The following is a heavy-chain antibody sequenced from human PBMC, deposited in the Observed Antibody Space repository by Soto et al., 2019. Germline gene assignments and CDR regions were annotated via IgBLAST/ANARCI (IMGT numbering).Heavy chain of an antibody. J-gene: IGHJ6*02. V-gene: IGHV4-34*01. CDR3: ARGQSDYYYYYGMDV. Sequence: SETLSLTCAVYGGSFSGYYRSWIRQPPGKGQEWIGENNHSGSTNYNPSLTSRVTISVDTSKNQFSLKLSSVTAADTAVYYCARGQSDYYYYYGMDVWGQGTTVTVSS. CDR1: GGSFSGYY. CDR2: NNHSGST.